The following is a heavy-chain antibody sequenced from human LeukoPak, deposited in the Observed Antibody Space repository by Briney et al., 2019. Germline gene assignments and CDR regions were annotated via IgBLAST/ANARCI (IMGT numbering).Heavy chain of an antibody. CDR3: ARGSGWPLDAFDI. Sequence: GGSLRLSCAASGFTFSSYSMNWVRQAPGKGLEWVSSISSSSSYIYYADSVKGRFTISRDNAKNSLYLQMNSLRAEDTAVYYCARGSGWPLDAFDIWGQGTMVTVSS. D-gene: IGHD6-19*01. J-gene: IGHJ3*02. V-gene: IGHV3-21*01. CDR1: GFTFSSYS. CDR2: ISSSSSYI.